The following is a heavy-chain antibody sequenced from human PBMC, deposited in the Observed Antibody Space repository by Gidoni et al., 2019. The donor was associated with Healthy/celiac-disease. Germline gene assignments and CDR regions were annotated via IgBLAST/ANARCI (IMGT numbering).Heavy chain of an antibody. CDR3: AHRRTAVAVTRGPNWFDP. V-gene: IGHV2-5*01. CDR1: GFSLSTRGVG. CDR2: IYWNDDT. D-gene: IGHD6-19*01. J-gene: IGHJ5*02. Sequence: QIPLNESGPTLAKPTHTLTLTCTFSGFSLSTRGVGMGWTRQPPGEALEWLALIYWNDDTRYSPSLKSRLTITKDTSKDQVILTMTNMDPVDTATYYCAHRRTAVAVTRGPNWFDPWGQGTLVTVSS.